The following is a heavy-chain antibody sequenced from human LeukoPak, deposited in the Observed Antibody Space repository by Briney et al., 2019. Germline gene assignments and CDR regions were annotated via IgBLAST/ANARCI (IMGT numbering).Heavy chain of an antibody. V-gene: IGHV1-69*13. CDR3: ARDGVDYQNWFDP. Sequence: SVKVSCKASGGTFSSYAISWVRQAPGQGLEWMGGIIPIFGTAKYAQKFQGRVTITADESTSTAYMELSSLRSEDTAVYYCARDGVDYQNWFDPWGQGTLVTVSS. D-gene: IGHD3-16*01. J-gene: IGHJ5*02. CDR1: GGTFSSYA. CDR2: IIPIFGTA.